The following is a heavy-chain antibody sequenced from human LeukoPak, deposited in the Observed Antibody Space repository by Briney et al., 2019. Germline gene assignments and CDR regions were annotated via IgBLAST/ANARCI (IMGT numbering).Heavy chain of an antibody. CDR2: IIPIFGTA. V-gene: IGHV1-69*13. D-gene: IGHD3-22*01. CDR1: GGTFSSYA. Sequence: SVKVSCKASGGTFSSYAISWVRQAPGQGLEWMGGIIPIFGTANYAQKFQGRVTITADESTSTAYMELSSLRSEDTAVYYCARDRGAGYYDSSGYYSFQHWGQGTLVTVSS. CDR3: ARDRGAGYYDSSGYYSFQH. J-gene: IGHJ1*01.